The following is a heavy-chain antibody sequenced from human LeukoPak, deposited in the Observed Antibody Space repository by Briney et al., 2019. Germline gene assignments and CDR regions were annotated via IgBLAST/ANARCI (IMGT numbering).Heavy chain of an antibody. CDR2: ISAYNGNT. Sequence: GASVKVSCKSSAYTFTSYGITWVRQAPGQGLEWMGRISAYNGNTNYAQKLQGRVTMTTDTSTSTAYMELRSLRSDDTAVYYCARELNWGLGAFDIWGQGTMVTVSS. V-gene: IGHV1-18*01. J-gene: IGHJ3*02. CDR3: ARELNWGLGAFDI. D-gene: IGHD7-27*01. CDR1: AYTFTSYG.